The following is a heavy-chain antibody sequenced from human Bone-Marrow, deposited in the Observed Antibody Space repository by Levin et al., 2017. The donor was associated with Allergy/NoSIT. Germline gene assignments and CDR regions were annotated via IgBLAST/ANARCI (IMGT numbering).Heavy chain of an antibody. V-gene: IGHV3-30*18. J-gene: IGHJ4*02. CDR2: ISYDDGRNK. CDR1: GFSFRGYA. Sequence: SCAASGFSFRGYAMHWVRQAPGKGLEWVAVISYDDGRNKEYGDSVKGRFTISRDNSYNKVYLQMNSLRPDDTAVYYCAKDRGSYGGLYDQWGQGTLVIVSS. CDR3: AKDRGSYGGLYDQ. D-gene: IGHD4-23*01.